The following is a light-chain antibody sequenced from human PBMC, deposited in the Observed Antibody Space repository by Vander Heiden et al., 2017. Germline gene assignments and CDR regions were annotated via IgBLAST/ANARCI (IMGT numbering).Light chain of an antibody. CDR3: QVWDSTTDHHV. CDR2: DDS. V-gene: IGLV3-21*02. Sequence: SYVLTPPPSVSVAPGQTAKITCGGKNIGSKSVHWYQQRPGQAPVLVVYDDSARPSGIPERFSGSNSGNAATLTISRVEAGDEADYYCQVWDSTTDHHVFATGTKVTVL. J-gene: IGLJ1*01. CDR1: NIGSKS.